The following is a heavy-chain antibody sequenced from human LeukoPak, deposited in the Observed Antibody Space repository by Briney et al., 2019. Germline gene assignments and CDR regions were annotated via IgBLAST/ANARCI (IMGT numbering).Heavy chain of an antibody. CDR2: ISYDGSNK. V-gene: IGHV3-30-3*01. D-gene: IGHD3-22*01. CDR1: GFTFSSYA. J-gene: IGHJ4*02. CDR3: ARVIVVARALDY. Sequence: GGSLRLSCAASGFTFSSYAMHWVRQAPGKGLEWVAVISYDGSNKYYADSVKGRFTISRDNSKNTLYLQMNSLRAEDTAVYYCARVIVVARALDYWGQGTLVTISS.